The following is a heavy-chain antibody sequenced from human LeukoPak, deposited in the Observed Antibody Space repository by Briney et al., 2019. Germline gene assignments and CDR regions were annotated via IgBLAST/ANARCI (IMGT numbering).Heavy chain of an antibody. CDR1: GGSFSGYY. Sequence: SETLSLTCAVYGGSFSGYYWSWIRQPPGKGLEWIGEINHSGSTNYNPSLKSRVTISVDTSKNQFSLKLSSVTAADTAVYYCARGPYLAVAGPFDYWGQGILVTVSS. CDR2: INHSGST. CDR3: ARGPYLAVAGPFDY. D-gene: IGHD6-19*01. V-gene: IGHV4-34*01. J-gene: IGHJ4*02.